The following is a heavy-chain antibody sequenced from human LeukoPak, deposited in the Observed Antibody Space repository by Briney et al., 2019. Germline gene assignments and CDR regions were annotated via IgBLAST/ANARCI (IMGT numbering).Heavy chain of an antibody. V-gene: IGHV3-23*01. D-gene: IGHD6-19*01. J-gene: IGHJ4*02. CDR2: ISGSGSST. Sequence: GGSLRLSCAASGFTFSSYAMSWVRQASGKGLEWVSPISGSGSSTYYADSVKGRFTISRDNSKNTLYLQMNSLRAEDTAVYYCAKGVAVASPYYFDYWGQGTLVTVSS. CDR3: AKGVAVASPYYFDY. CDR1: GFTFSSYA.